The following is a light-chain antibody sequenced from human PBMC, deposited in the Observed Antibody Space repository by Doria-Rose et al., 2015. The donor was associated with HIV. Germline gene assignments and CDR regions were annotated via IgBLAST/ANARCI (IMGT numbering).Light chain of an antibody. CDR2: WAS. CDR3: RQHCTTPAT. Sequence: DIVMTQSPDSLAVSLGERATINCKSSQSVLYSSNNKNFLAWYQQKPGQPPKLLIYWASTRESGVPARFSGSGSGTSFSLTISSLQAEDVAVYYCRQHCTTPATFGQGTKVEIK. CDR1: QSVLYSSNNKNF. V-gene: IGKV4-1*01. J-gene: IGKJ1*01.